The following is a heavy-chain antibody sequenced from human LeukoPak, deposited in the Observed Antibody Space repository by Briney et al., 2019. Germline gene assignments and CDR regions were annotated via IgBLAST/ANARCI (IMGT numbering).Heavy chain of an antibody. D-gene: IGHD1-1*01. CDR2: IYYSGST. CDR3: ARGGGTTGTVLDAFDI. V-gene: IGHV4-39*07. Sequence: SETLSLTCNVSGGSISSGSYYWGWIRQPPGKGLEWIGNIYYSGSTNYNPSLKSRVTISVDTSKNQFSLKLSSVTAADTAVYYCARGGGTTGTVLDAFDIWGQGTMVTVSS. CDR1: GGSISSGSYY. J-gene: IGHJ3*02.